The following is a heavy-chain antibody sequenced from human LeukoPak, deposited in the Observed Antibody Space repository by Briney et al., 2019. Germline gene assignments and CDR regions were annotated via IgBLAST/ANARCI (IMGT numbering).Heavy chain of an antibody. V-gene: IGHV1-18*01. Sequence: ASLKVSCKASGYTFTPYGIDWVRQAPGHGLEWMGSISAYNGDTKYAQNIQDRFTMITDSSSTTAYMYLRSLRSDDTAIYYCARDLHGDYLDYWGQGTLVTVSS. CDR3: ARDLHGDYLDY. CDR2: ISAYNGDT. J-gene: IGHJ4*02. D-gene: IGHD4-17*01. CDR1: GYTFTPYG.